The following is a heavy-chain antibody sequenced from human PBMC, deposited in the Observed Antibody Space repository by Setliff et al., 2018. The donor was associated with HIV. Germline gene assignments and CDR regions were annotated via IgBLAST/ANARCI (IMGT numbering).Heavy chain of an antibody. V-gene: IGHV3-11*04. CDR1: GFTFSDYY. Sequence: GASLTISCAASGFTFSDYYMSWIRQAPGKGLEWVSYISSSGSSIDYADSVKGRFTISRDNAKNSLHLQMNSLRAEDTAVYYCAREGFGELPYWGQGTLVTVAS. D-gene: IGHD3-10*01. CDR2: ISSSGSSI. J-gene: IGHJ4*02. CDR3: AREGFGELPY.